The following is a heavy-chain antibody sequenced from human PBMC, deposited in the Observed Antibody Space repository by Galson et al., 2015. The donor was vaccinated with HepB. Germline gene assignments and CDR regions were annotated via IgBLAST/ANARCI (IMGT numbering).Heavy chain of an antibody. J-gene: IGHJ5*02. V-gene: IGHV3-15*01. CDR1: GFPFNNAW. Sequence: SLRLSCAASGFPFNNAWMTWVRQAPGRGLEWVGRIKSKTDGETTDYAAPVKGRFTISRDDSKNSLYLQMNSPKTEDTAVYYCTTDVYYSTYWSWLDPWGQGTLVTVSS. CDR2: IKSKTDGETT. D-gene: IGHD2-8*02. CDR3: TTDVYYSTYWSWLDP.